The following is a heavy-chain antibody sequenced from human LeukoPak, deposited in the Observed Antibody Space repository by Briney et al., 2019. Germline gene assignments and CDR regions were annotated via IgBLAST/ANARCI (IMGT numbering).Heavy chain of an antibody. V-gene: IGHV3-30*03. CDR1: GFPFSSYG. CDR3: AREGGAELYYMDV. CDR2: IPYDGKNE. D-gene: IGHD4/OR15-4a*01. J-gene: IGHJ6*03. Sequence: GGSLRLSCAASGFPFSSYGMHWVRQAPGKGLEWVAVIPYDGKNEDYADSVKGRFTISRDNAKNSLYLQMNSLRADDTAVYYCAREGGAELYYMDVWGKGTTVTISS.